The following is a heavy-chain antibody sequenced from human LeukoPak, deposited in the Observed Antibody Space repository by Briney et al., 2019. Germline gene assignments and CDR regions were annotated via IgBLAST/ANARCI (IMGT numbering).Heavy chain of an antibody. J-gene: IGHJ6*03. Sequence: GGSLRLSCAASGFTFSSYGMHWVRQAPGKGLEWVAVIWYDGSNKYYADSVKGRFTISRDNSKNTLYLQMNSLRAEDTAVYYCAKDYSASYSSSWCYYYMDVWGKGTTVTVSS. CDR2: IWYDGSNK. CDR1: GFTFSSYG. CDR3: AKDYSASYSSSWCYYYMDV. D-gene: IGHD6-13*01. V-gene: IGHV3-33*06.